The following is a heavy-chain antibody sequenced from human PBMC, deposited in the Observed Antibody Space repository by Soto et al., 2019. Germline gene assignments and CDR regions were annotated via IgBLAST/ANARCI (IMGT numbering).Heavy chain of an antibody. Sequence: QVQLVQSGAEVKKPGSSVKVSCKASGGTFSSYAISWVRQAPGQGLEWMGGIIPIFGTANYAHKFQGRVTITADESTSTAYMELSSVRSEDKAVYYCARVVAVARQRYWYFDLWGRGTLVTVSS. CDR3: ARVVAVARQRYWYFDL. V-gene: IGHV1-69*01. D-gene: IGHD6-19*01. J-gene: IGHJ2*01. CDR2: IIPIFGTA. CDR1: GGTFSSYA.